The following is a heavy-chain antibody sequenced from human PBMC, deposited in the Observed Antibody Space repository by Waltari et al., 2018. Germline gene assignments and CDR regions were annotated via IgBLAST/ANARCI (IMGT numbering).Heavy chain of an antibody. V-gene: IGHV3-33*01. Sequence: QVQLVESGGGVVQPGRSLRLSCAASGFTFSSYGMHWVRQAPGKGLEGVAVKWYDGSNKYNADSVKGRFTISRDNSKNTLYLQMNSLRAEDTAVYYCARDSLDSSGYGEYWGQGTLVTVSS. CDR1: GFTFSSYG. CDR3: ARDSLDSSGYGEY. D-gene: IGHD3-22*01. J-gene: IGHJ4*02. CDR2: KWYDGSNK.